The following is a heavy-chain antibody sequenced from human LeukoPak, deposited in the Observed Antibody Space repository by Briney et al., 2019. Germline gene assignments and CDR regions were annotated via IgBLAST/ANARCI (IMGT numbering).Heavy chain of an antibody. CDR3: ARLDYYDSSGYGHDY. J-gene: IGHJ4*02. CDR2: ISAYNGNT. V-gene: IGHV1-18*01. Sequence: ASVKVSCKASGYTFTSYGISWVRQAPGQGLEWMGWISAYNGNTNYAQKLQGRVTMTTDTSTSTAYMELRSLRSDDTAVYYCARLDYYDSSGYGHDYWGQGTLVTVSS. D-gene: IGHD3-22*01. CDR1: GYTFTSYG.